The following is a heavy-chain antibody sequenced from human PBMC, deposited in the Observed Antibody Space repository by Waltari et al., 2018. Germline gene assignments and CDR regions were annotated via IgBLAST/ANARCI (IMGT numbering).Heavy chain of an antibody. V-gene: IGHV1-69*01. CDR2: IIPIFGPA. J-gene: IGHJ3*02. Sequence: QVQLVQSGAEVKKPGASVKVSCKASGGTFSSYAISWVRQAPGQGLEWMGGIIPIFGPANYAQKFQGRVTITADESTSTAYMELSRLRSDDTAVYYCARGGEGGDAFDIWGQGTMVTVSS. CDR3: ARGGEGGDAFDI. D-gene: IGHD2-21*01. CDR1: GGTFSSYA.